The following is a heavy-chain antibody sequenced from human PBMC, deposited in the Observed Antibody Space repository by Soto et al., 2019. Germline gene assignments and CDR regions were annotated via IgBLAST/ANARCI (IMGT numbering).Heavy chain of an antibody. Sequence: QVHLVQSGAEVKKPGSSVKVSCKAPGGTFSNHAINWVRQAPGQGLEWMGRIIPIFTTTNYAQKFQGRVSRTVDESTTTAYMELSSLKHDDTAVYYCAREVAADGTFREDVFDIWGQGTLVTVSS. CDR2: IIPIFTTT. CDR3: AREVAADGTFREDVFDI. CDR1: GGTFSNHA. D-gene: IGHD6-13*01. V-gene: IGHV1-69*12. J-gene: IGHJ3*02.